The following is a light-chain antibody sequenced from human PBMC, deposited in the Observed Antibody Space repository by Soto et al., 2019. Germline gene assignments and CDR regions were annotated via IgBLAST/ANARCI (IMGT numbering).Light chain of an antibody. CDR3: SSYAGSNNLI. J-gene: IGLJ2*01. CDR2: EVT. Sequence: QSVLTQSPSASGSPGQSVTISCTGSISDVGGYNYVSWYQHHPGKAPKLMIYEVTKRPSGVPDRFSGFKSGNTASLTVSGLQADDEADYYCSSYAGSNNLIFGGGTKLTVL. CDR1: ISDVGGYNY. V-gene: IGLV2-8*01.